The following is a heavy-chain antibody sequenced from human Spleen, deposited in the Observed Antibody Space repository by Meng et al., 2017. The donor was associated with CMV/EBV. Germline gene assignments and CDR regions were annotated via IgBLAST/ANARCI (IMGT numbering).Heavy chain of an antibody. CDR2: MNPNSGNT. J-gene: IGHJ4*02. D-gene: IGHD6-6*01. V-gene: IGHV1-8*03. CDR1: GYTFTSYD. CDR3: ARGPHSSSPYFDY. Sequence: CKASGYTFTSYDINWVRRATGQGLEWMGWMNPNSGNTGYAQKFQGRVTITRNTSISTAYMELSSLRSEDTAVYYCARGPHSSSPYFDYWGQGTLVTVS.